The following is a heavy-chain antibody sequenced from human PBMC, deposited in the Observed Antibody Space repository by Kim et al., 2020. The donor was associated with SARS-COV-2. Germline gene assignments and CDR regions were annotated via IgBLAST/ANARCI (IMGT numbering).Heavy chain of an antibody. D-gene: IGHD2-15*01. Sequence: GGSLRLSCAASGFTFTTYWMSWVRQAPGKGLEWKGLEWVANLNEDGRQYFYLRSVHARFTFSRDNAKHSLYLQTSSPRVEDTAVSHSALGKSLGDWGQGT. J-gene: IGHJ4*02. V-gene: IGHV3-7*01. CDR2: LNEDGRQY. CDR3: ALGKSLGD. CDR1: GFTFTTYW.